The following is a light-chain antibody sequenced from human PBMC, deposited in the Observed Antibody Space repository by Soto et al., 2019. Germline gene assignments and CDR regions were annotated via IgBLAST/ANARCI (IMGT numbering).Light chain of an antibody. CDR1: SGHSSYT. V-gene: IGLV4-69*01. Sequence: QPVLTQSPSASASLGASVKLTCTLSSGHSSYTIAWHQQQPEKGPRYLMTLNSDGSHSKGDGIPDRFSGSSSGAERYLSISSLQSEEEADYYCQTWGTGIEVFGGGTQLTVL. CDR3: QTWGTGIEV. CDR2: LNSDGSH. J-gene: IGLJ3*02.